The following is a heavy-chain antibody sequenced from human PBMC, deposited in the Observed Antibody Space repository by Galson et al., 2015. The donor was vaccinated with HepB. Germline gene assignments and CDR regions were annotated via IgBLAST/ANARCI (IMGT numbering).Heavy chain of an antibody. V-gene: IGHV1-2*02. J-gene: IGHJ4*02. CDR2: INPNSGGT. Sequence: SVKVSCKASGYTFTGYYMHWVRQAPGQGLEWMGWINPNSGGTNYAQKFQGRVTMTRDTSISTAYMELSRLRSDDTAVYYCARGMAGFIAAAGSYYFDYWGQGTLVTVSS. CDR1: GYTFTGYY. CDR3: ARGMAGFIAAAGSYYFDY. D-gene: IGHD6-13*01.